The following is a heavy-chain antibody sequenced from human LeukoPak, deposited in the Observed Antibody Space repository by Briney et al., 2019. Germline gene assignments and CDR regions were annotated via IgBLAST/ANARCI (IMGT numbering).Heavy chain of an antibody. J-gene: IGHJ4*02. D-gene: IGHD3-22*01. CDR3: AKRGVVIRVILVGFHKEANYFDS. Sequence: PGGSLRLSCAVSGITLSNYGMSWVRQAPGKGLEWVAGISDSGGRTKYADSVKGRFTISRDNPKNTLYLQMNSPRAEDTAVYFCAKRGVVIRVILVGFHKEANYFDSWGQGALVTVSS. CDR2: ISDSGGRT. V-gene: IGHV3-23*01. CDR1: GITLSNYG.